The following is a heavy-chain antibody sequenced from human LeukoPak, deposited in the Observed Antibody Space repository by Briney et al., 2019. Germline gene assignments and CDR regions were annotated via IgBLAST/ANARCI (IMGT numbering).Heavy chain of an antibody. D-gene: IGHD5-18*01. J-gene: IGHJ4*02. V-gene: IGHV3-30*02. CDR3: ARDGPYGYSYGQ. Sequence: GGSLSLSCEASGFTFRSYSMNWVRPAPGKGLEWVAFIRDDGSKKNYADFVRGRFTISRDSSKNTLYLQMNSLRAEDTALYYCARDGPYGYSYGQWGQGTLVTVSS. CDR1: GFTFRSYS. CDR2: IRDDGSKK.